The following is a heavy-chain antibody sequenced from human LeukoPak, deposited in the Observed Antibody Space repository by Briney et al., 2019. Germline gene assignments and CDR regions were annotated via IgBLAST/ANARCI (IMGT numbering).Heavy chain of an antibody. D-gene: IGHD3-3*01. J-gene: IGHJ3*02. V-gene: IGHV3-9*01. CDR3: ARDLALYDFWSGYYPPHAFDI. CDR2: ISWNSGSI. Sequence: GGSLRLSCAASGFTFDDYAMHWVRQAPGKGLEWVSGISWNSGSIGYADSVKGRLTISRDNAKNSLYLQMNSLRAEDTALYYCARDLALYDFWSGYYPPHAFDIWGQGTMVTVSS. CDR1: GFTFDDYA.